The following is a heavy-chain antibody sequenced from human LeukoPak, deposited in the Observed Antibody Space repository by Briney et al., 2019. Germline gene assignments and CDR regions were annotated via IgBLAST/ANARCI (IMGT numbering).Heavy chain of an antibody. CDR2: ISSSSSYI. D-gene: IGHD3-22*01. CDR1: GFTFSSYS. V-gene: IGHV3-21*01. Sequence: GGSLRLSCAASGFTFSSYSMNWVRQAPGKGLEWVSSISSSSSYIYYAYSVKGRFTISRDNAKNSLYLQMNSLRAEDTAVYYCASSSGQFDYWGQGTLVTVSS. CDR3: ASSSGQFDY. J-gene: IGHJ4*02.